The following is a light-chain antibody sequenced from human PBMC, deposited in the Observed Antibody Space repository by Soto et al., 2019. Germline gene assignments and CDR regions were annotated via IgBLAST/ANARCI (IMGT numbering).Light chain of an antibody. CDR1: LNVNSY. J-gene: IGKJ3*01. CDR2: DAS. V-gene: IGKV3-11*01. CDR3: QQYSDWPRA. Sequence: VLTQSPATLSLSPGERATLSCRASLNVNSYLAWYQQKPGQAPRLLIYDASNRAAGIPARFSGSGSGTDFTLTISSLEPEDFAIYYCQQYSDWPRAFGPGTKVDI.